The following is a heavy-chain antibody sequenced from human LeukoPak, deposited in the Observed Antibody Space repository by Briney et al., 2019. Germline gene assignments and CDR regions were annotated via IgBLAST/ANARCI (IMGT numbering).Heavy chain of an antibody. CDR1: GGSISSSFYY. CDR2: IYHSGST. V-gene: IGHV4-39*07. Sequence: SETLSLTCTVSGGSISSSFYYWGWIRQPPGKGLEWIGSIYHSGSTYYNPSLKSRVTISVDRSKNQFSLKLSSVTAADTAVYYCARSDIVATILDYWGQGTLVTVSP. D-gene: IGHD5-12*01. J-gene: IGHJ4*02. CDR3: ARSDIVATILDY.